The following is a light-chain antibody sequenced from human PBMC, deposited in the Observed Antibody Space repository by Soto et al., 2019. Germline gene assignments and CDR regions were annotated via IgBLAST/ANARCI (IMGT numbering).Light chain of an antibody. J-gene: IGKJ5*01. Sequence: EIVMTQSPATLSVSPGESGTLSCRASQSVGRSLGWYQQKPGHTPRLLIYGVFTRATGIPARFNGSGSGTEFTLTITSLQSEDFAVYYCQHYISWPITFGQGTRLEIK. CDR2: GVF. CDR3: QHYISWPIT. V-gene: IGKV3-15*01. CDR1: QSVGRS.